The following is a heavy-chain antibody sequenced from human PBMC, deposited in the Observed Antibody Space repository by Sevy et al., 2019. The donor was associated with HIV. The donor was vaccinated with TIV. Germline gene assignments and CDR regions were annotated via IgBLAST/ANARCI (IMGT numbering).Heavy chain of an antibody. Sequence: GGSLRLSCAASGFAFSTHAMHWVRQAPGKGLEWVAVIPYEGTETFYAASVEGRFTISRDNSKNMLSLQINSLEPEDTAVYYCARDGGYSIKWYPLYWGHGTLVTVSS. V-gene: IGHV3-30-3*01. J-gene: IGHJ4*01. CDR3: ARDGGYSIKWYPLY. CDR2: IPYEGTET. D-gene: IGHD1-26*01. CDR1: GFAFSTHA.